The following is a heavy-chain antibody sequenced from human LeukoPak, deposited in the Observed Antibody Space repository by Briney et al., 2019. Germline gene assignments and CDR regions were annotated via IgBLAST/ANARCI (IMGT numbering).Heavy chain of an antibody. J-gene: IGHJ4*02. Sequence: GGSLRLSCAASAFTFSNYWMTWVRQAPGKGLEWVANIKQDGSQKYYVDSVKGRFTLSRDNSKNLLYLQMKSLRAEDTALYYCARDLPDGYIDYWGQGTLVTVSS. CDR2: IKQDGSQK. CDR1: AFTFSNYW. CDR3: ARDLPDGYIDY. V-gene: IGHV3-7*01. D-gene: IGHD1-14*01.